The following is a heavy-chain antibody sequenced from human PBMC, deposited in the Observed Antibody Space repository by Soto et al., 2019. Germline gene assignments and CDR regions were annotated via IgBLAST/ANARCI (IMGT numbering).Heavy chain of an antibody. D-gene: IGHD6-19*01. J-gene: IGHJ4*02. CDR1: GYTFTSYY. V-gene: IGHV1-46*01. CDR3: ASATGSGWPQGPPFDY. Sequence: ASVKVSCKASGYTFTSYYMHWVRQAPGQGLEWMGIINPSGGSTSYAQKFQGRVTMTRDTSTSTVYMELSSLRSEDTAVYYCASATGSGWPQGPPFDYWGQGTLVTVSS. CDR2: INPSGGST.